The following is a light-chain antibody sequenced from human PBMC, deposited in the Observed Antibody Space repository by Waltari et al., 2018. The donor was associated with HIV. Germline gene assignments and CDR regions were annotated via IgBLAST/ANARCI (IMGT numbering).Light chain of an antibody. CDR2: KDK. CDR1: ALPKKY. J-gene: IGLJ3*02. V-gene: IGLV3-16*01. CDR3: LSADSSGTYWV. Sequence: DELTQPHSVSVSQGQVARITRPAEALPKKYVSWYQQKPGQAPVLVIDKDKERPSGIPERFSGSSSGTMVTLTISGGQAEDEADDYCLSADSSGTYWVFGGGTEVTVL.